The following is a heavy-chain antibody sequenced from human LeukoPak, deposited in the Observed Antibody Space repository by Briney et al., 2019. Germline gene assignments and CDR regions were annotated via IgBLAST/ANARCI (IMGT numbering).Heavy chain of an antibody. Sequence: ASVKVSCKASGGTFSSYAISWVRQAPGQGLEWMGGIIPIFGTANYAQKFQGRVTMTRDTSTSTVYMELSSLRSEDTAVYYCARGTVYYYDSSGYYLDAFDIWGQGTMVTVSS. CDR2: IIPIFGTA. V-gene: IGHV1-69*05. CDR1: GGTFSSYA. CDR3: ARGTVYYYDSSGYYLDAFDI. D-gene: IGHD3-22*01. J-gene: IGHJ3*02.